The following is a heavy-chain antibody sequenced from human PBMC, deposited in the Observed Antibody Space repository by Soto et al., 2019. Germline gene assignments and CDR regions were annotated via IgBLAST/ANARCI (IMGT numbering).Heavy chain of an antibody. CDR2: IYYSGST. D-gene: IGHD3-9*01. CDR3: ARWPPVSIFGDYYGMDV. J-gene: IGHJ6*02. V-gene: IGHV4-39*01. CDR1: GGSISSSSYY. Sequence: SETLSLTCTVSGGSISSSSYYWGWIRQPPGKGLEWIGSIYYSGSTYYNPSLKSRVTISVDTSKNQFSLKLSSVTAADTAVYYCARWPPVSIFGDYYGMDVWGQGTTVTVSS.